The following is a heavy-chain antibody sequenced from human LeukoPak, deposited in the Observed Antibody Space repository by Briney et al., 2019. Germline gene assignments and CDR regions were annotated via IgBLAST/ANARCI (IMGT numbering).Heavy chain of an antibody. CDR1: GFTFSSFG. CDR2: ISYDGSDK. D-gene: IGHD3-10*01. J-gene: IGHJ6*02. V-gene: IGHV3-33*06. Sequence: GGSLRLSCAASGFTFSSFGMHWVRQAPGKGLEWVAVISYDGSDKYYADSVKGRFTISRDNSKNTLYLQMNSLRAEDTAVYYCAKAIRRYYGVYGMDVWGQGTTVTVSS. CDR3: AKAIRRYYGVYGMDV.